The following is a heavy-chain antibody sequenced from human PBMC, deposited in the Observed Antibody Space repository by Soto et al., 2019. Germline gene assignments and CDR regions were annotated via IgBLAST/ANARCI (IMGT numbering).Heavy chain of an antibody. CDR1: GVIFSSNA. D-gene: IGHD2-15*01. CDR3: ARDRYAAATATFLDH. CDR2: ISYDGKNE. Sequence: LRLSCAVSGVIFSSNAMHWVRQAPGKGLEWVAVISYDGKNEYYADSVKGRFTISRDNSKNTLYLQMNSLKPDDTAVYYCARDRYAAATATFLDHWGQGALVTVSS. J-gene: IGHJ4*02. V-gene: IGHV3-30*04.